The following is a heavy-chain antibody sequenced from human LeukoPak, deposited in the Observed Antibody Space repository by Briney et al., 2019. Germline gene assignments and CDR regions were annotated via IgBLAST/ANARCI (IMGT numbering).Heavy chain of an antibody. D-gene: IGHD3-3*01. CDR2: IIPIFGTA. Sequence: SVKVSCKASGGTFSSYAISWVRQAPGQGLEWMGRIIPIFGTANYAQKFQGRVTITTDESTSTAYMELSSLRSEDTAVHYCATGPDPLNYDFWSGFLYYWGQGTLVTVSS. CDR1: GGTFSSYA. J-gene: IGHJ4*02. V-gene: IGHV1-69*05. CDR3: ATGPDPLNYDFWSGFLYY.